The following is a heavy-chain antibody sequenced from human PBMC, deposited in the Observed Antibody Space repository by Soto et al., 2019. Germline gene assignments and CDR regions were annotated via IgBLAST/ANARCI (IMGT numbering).Heavy chain of an antibody. J-gene: IGHJ5*02. D-gene: IGHD3-16*01. CDR3: ARLMRRWTQLRGGWFDP. CDR1: GGSFSGYY. V-gene: IGHV4-34*01. Sequence: QVQLQQWGAGLLKPSETLSLTCAVYGGSFSGYYWSWIRQPPGKGLEWIGEINHRGSTNYNPSLKKRVTLSEDTSKNPFFLKLGYVTAADTAVYYCARLMRRWTQLRGGWFDPWGQGTLVTVSS. CDR2: INHRGST.